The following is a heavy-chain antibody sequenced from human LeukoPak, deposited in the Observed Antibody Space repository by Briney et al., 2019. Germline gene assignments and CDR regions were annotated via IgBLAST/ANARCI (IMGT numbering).Heavy chain of an antibody. V-gene: IGHV3-9*01. Sequence: PGGSLRLSCEGSGFTFDDYAMHWVRQAPGKGIEWVSSISWDNSNVAYADSVKGRFTISRDNVKNSLNLQMDSLRSEDTAFYFCARDSAGRGNWYAFDIWGKGTMVTVSS. CDR1: GFTFDDYA. CDR3: ARDSAGRGNWYAFDI. D-gene: IGHD1-1*01. J-gene: IGHJ3*02. CDR2: ISWDNSNV.